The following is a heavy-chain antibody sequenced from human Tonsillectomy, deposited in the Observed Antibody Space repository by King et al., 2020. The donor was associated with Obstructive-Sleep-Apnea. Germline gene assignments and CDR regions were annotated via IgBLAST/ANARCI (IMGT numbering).Heavy chain of an antibody. J-gene: IGHJ4*02. D-gene: IGHD2-2*01. CDR2: IYNSGST. CDR3: ARARPPTPYFFDY. V-gene: IGHV4-4*02. CDR1: GGSVSSNNW. Sequence: VPLQESGPGLVKPSGTLSLTCAVSGGSVSSNNWWSWVRQPPGKGLEWVGEIYNSGSTNYNPSLKSRVTISMDKSKNQFSLRLSSVTAADTAVYYCARARPPTPYFFDYWGRGTLVTVSS.